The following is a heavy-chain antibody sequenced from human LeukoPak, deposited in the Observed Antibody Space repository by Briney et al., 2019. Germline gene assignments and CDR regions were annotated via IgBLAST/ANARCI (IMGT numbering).Heavy chain of an antibody. CDR3: ARGGLAIDAFDI. CDR1: GFTFSDYY. D-gene: IGHD6-19*01. V-gene: IGHV3-11*05. Sequence: GGSLRPSCAASGFTFSDYYMSWIRQAPGKGLEWVSYISSSSSYTNYADSVKGRFTISRDNVKNSLYLQMNSLRAEDTAVYYCARGGLAIDAFDIWGQVTMVTVSS. J-gene: IGHJ3*02. CDR2: ISSSSSYT.